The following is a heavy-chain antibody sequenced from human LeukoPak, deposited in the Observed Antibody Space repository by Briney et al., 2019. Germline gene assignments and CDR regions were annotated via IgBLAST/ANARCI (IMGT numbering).Heavy chain of an antibody. Sequence: GGSLRLSCAASGFTISSYSMNWVRQAPGKGLEWVSSISSSSSYIYYADSVKGRFTISRDNAKNSLYLQMNSLRAEDTAVYYCASTWGHYYDSSGYYALSFDYWGQGTLVTVSS. J-gene: IGHJ4*02. CDR3: ASTWGHYYDSSGYYALSFDY. CDR1: GFTISSYS. CDR2: ISSSSSYI. V-gene: IGHV3-21*01. D-gene: IGHD3-22*01.